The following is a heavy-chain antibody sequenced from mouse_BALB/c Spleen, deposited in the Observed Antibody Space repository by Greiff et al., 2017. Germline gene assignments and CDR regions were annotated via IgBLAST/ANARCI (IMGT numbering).Heavy chain of an antibody. V-gene: IGHV1S81*02. J-gene: IGHJ2*01. CDR1: GYTFTSYW. Sequence: VQLQQPGAELVKPGASVKLSCKASGYTFTSYWMHWVKQRPGQGLEWIGEINPSNGRTNYNEKFKSKATLTVDKSSSTAYMQLSSLTSEDSAVYYCASIYDYGGLDYWGQGTTLTVSS. CDR3: ASIYDYGGLDY. D-gene: IGHD1-1*02. CDR2: INPSNGRT.